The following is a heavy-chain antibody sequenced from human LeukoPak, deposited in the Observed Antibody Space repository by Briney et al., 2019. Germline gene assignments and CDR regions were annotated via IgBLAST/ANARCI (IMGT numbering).Heavy chain of an antibody. CDR2: IYHSRST. J-gene: IGHJ4*02. CDR3: ARSCNTYNDILSGYYPVDY. D-gene: IGHD3-9*01. CDR1: GFSISSGYY. V-gene: IGHV4-38-2*01. Sequence: SETLSLTCSVSGFSISSGYYWGWIRHPPEKGLEWVGSIYHSRSTYYHPSLKSRVTISVDKAKHQLSLKLSDLTAADTAVYYCARSCNTYNDILSGYYPVDYWGQGTLVTVSS.